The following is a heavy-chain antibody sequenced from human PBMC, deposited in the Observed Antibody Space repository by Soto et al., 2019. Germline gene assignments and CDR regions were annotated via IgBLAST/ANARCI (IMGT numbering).Heavy chain of an antibody. J-gene: IGHJ4*02. V-gene: IGHV4-30-2*01. Sequence: SETLSLTCAVSGGSISSGGYSWSWIRQPPGKGLEWIGYIYHSGSTYYNPSLKSRVTISVDRSKNQFSLKLSSVTAADTAVYYCASQYYDSSGPYRDYWGQGTLVTVSS. CDR2: IYHSGST. CDR3: ASQYYDSSGPYRDY. CDR1: GGSISSGGYS. D-gene: IGHD3-22*01.